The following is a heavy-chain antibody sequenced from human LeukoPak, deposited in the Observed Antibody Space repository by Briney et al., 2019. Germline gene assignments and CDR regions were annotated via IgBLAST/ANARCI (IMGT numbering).Heavy chain of an antibody. CDR2: INSDGSDT. CDR1: GFTSSNYW. D-gene: IGHD6-19*01. V-gene: IGHV3-74*01. J-gene: IGHJ4*02. CDR3: ARSWGTSGWENFDY. Sequence: GGSLRLSCAASGFTSSNYWMHWVRQAPGKGLVWVSRINSDGSDTSYADSVKGRFTISRENAKNTLYLQMNSLRAEDTAVYYCARSWGTSGWENFDYWGQGALVTVSS.